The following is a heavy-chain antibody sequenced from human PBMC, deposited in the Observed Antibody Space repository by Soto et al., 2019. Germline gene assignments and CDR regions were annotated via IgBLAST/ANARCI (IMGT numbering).Heavy chain of an antibody. V-gene: IGHV4-59*08. CDR3: ATYRRGEGGRGN. D-gene: IGHD3-16*01. CDR2: DYSDST. J-gene: IGHJ4*02. Sequence: QVQLRESGPGLVKPSETLSLTCTVSGGSVSSHHWTWIRQPPGKGLEWIGDYSDSTTYSPSLKSPVTISAATSKNQFSLKLSSVTATATALYYCATYRRGEGGRGNWGQGTLVTVSS. CDR1: GGSVSSHH.